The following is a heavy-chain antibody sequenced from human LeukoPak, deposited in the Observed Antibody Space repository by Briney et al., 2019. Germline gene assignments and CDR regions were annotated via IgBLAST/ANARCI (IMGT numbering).Heavy chain of an antibody. CDR2: IYLGDSDT. D-gene: IGHD3-22*01. CDR3: ARHGPDYYDSSGYYWAHYFDY. J-gene: IGHJ4*02. CDR1: GYSFTSYW. V-gene: IGHV5-51*01. Sequence: GESLKISCKGSGYSFTSYWIGWVRQMPGKGLEWMGIIYLGDSDTRYSPSFQGQVTISDDKSISTAYLQWSSLKASDTAMYYCARHGPDYYDSSGYYWAHYFDYWGQGTLVTVSS.